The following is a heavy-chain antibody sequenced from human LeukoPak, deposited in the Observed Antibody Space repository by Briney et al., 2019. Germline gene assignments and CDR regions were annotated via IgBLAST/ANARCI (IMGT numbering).Heavy chain of an antibody. CDR3: AKDLRWAYDY. Sequence: GGSLRLSCAASGFTFSSNGMHWVRQAPGKGLEWVTYIRHDGSDKYYADSVKGRFSISRDNSKNTVYLQMNSLRGEDTAVYYCAKDLRWAYDYWGRGTLVTVSS. D-gene: IGHD6-13*01. V-gene: IGHV3-30*02. CDR1: GFTFSSNG. J-gene: IGHJ4*02. CDR2: IRHDGSDK.